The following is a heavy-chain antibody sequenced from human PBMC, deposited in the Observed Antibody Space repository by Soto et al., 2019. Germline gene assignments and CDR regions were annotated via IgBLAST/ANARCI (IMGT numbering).Heavy chain of an antibody. CDR3: AKGATYSSSLTDY. CDR2: ISWNSGSI. CDR1: GFTFDDYA. V-gene: IGHV3-9*01. J-gene: IGHJ4*02. D-gene: IGHD6-13*01. Sequence: GGSLRLSCAASGFTFDDYAMHWVRQAPGKGLEWVSGISWNSGSIGYADSVKGRFTISRDNAKNSLYLQMNSLRAEDTASYYCAKGATYSSSLTDYWGQGTLVTVSS.